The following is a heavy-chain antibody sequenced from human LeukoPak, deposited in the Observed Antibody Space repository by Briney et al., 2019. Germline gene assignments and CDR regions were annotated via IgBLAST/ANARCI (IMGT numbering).Heavy chain of an antibody. D-gene: IGHD3-10*02. CDR1: GFTFSSYE. CDR2: ISSGSAI. J-gene: IGHJ6*04. CDR3: AELGITMIGGV. V-gene: IGHV3-48*03. Sequence: PGGSLRLSCAASGFTFSSYEVNWVRQAPGKGLEWVSYISSGSAIYYADSVKGRFTISRDNAKNSLYLQMNSLRAEDTAVYYCAELGITMIGGVWGKGTTVTISS.